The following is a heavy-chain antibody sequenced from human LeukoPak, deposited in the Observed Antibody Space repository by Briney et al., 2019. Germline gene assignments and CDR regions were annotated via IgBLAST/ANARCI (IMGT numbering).Heavy chain of an antibody. V-gene: IGHV3-23*01. Sequence: PGGSLRFSCAASGFPFSNYAMSWVRQAPGKGLEWVSAISGGDGSTYYADSVKGRFTVSRDNSKNTLFLQMNSLRAEDTAVYYCAKDGGLWVSAHWGDSWGRGTLVTVSS. CDR2: ISGGDGST. CDR3: AKDGGLWVSAHWGDS. J-gene: IGHJ4*02. CDR1: GFPFSNYA. D-gene: IGHD7-27*01.